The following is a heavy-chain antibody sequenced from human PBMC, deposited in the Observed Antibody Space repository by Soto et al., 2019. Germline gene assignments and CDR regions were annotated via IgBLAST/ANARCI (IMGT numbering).Heavy chain of an antibody. J-gene: IGHJ4*02. CDR3: ARVTYSVNYKFDY. CDR1: GGSISSGDYY. CDR2: IYYSGST. D-gene: IGHD5-12*01. Sequence: PSETLSLTCTVSGGSISSGDYYWSWIRQPPGKGLEWIGYIYYSGSTDYNSSLKSRVSMSVDTSKNQVSLKLTSVTAADTAVYYCARVTYSVNYKFDYWGQGTLVTVSS. V-gene: IGHV4-30-4*01.